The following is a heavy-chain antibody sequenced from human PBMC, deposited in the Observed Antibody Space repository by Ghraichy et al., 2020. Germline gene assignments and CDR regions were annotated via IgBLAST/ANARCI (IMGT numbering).Heavy chain of an antibody. Sequence: SVKVSCKASGGTFSSYAISWVRQAPGQGLEWMGGIIPIFGTANYAQKFQGRVTITADKSTSTAYMELSSLRSEDTAVYYCARDRIAADYYYYMDVWGKGTTVTVSS. D-gene: IGHD6-13*01. J-gene: IGHJ6*03. CDR3: ARDRIAADYYYYMDV. CDR1: GGTFSSYA. CDR2: IIPIFGTA. V-gene: IGHV1-69*06.